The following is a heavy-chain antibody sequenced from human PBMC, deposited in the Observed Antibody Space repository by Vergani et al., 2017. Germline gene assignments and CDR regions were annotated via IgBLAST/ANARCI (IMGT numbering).Heavy chain of an antibody. V-gene: IGHV3-23*01. D-gene: IGHD1-26*01. J-gene: IGHJ4*02. CDR3: AKDRISGSYYVANFDY. CDR1: GFTFSSYA. Sequence: EVQLLESGGGLVQPGGSLRLPCAASGFTFSSYAMSWVRQAPGKGLEWVSAISGSGGSTYYADSVKGRFTISRDNSKNTLYLQMNSLRAEDTAVYYCAKDRISGSYYVANFDYWGQGTLVTVSS. CDR2: ISGSGGST.